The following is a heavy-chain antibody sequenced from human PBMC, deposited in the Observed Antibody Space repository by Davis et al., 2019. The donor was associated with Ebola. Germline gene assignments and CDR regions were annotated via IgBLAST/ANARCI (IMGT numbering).Heavy chain of an antibody. D-gene: IGHD2-2*01. CDR3: ARDGIGYCSSTSCSILISGAFDI. V-gene: IGHV3-48*01. Sequence: GESLKISCAASGFTFSSYSMNWVRQAPGKGLEWVSYISSSSSTIYYADSVKGRFTISRDNSKNTLYLQMNSLRAEDTAVYYCARDGIGYCSSTSCSILISGAFDIWGQGTMVTVSS. CDR2: ISSSSSTI. J-gene: IGHJ3*02. CDR1: GFTFSSYS.